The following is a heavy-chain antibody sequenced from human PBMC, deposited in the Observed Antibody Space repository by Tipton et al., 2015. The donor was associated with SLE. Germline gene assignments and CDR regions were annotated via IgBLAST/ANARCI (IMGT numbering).Heavy chain of an antibody. D-gene: IGHD4-17*01. J-gene: IGHJ3*02. CDR1: GGSISSYY. CDR3: ARPSGGTVFDAFDI. Sequence: TLSLTCTVSGGSISSYYWSWFRQPPGKGLEWIGYIYYSGRTNYNHSLKSRVTISVETSKNQFSLKLSSVTAADTAVYYCARPSGGTVFDAFDIWGQGTMVTVSS. CDR2: IYYSGRT. V-gene: IGHV4-59*01.